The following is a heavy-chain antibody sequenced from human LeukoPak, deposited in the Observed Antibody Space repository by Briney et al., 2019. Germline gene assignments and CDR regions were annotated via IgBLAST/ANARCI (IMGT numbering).Heavy chain of an antibody. CDR3: ARRSGSARHPFHI. J-gene: IGHJ3*02. Sequence: ASVKVSCKASGYTFTTYDINWVRQAPGQGLEWMGYINTNSGNTGYSRKLQGRVAITRTTSITTAYMELRSLRYEDTAVYYCARRSGSARHPFHIWGQGTLVTVSS. CDR1: GYTFTTYD. D-gene: IGHD3-10*01. V-gene: IGHV1-8*03. CDR2: INTNSGNT.